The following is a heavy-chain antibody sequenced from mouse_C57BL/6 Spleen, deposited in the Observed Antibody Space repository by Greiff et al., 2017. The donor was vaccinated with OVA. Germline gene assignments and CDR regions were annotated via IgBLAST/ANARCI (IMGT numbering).Heavy chain of an antibody. CDR1: GFNIKDDY. CDR3: TTGRYSYGRDY. CDR2: IDPENGDT. Sequence: VQLQQSGAELVRPGASVKLSCTASGFNIKDDYMHWVKQRPEQGLEWIGWIDPENGDTEYAAKFQGKATITADTSSNTAYLQLSSLTSEDTAVDYCTTGRYSYGRDYWGQGTTLTVSS. D-gene: IGHD2-10*02. V-gene: IGHV14-4*01. J-gene: IGHJ2*01.